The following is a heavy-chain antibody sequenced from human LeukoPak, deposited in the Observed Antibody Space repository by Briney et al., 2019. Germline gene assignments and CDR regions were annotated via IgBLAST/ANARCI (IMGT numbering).Heavy chain of an antibody. V-gene: IGHV5-51*01. CDR2: IYPGDSDT. CDR1: GYSFTSYW. D-gene: IGHD6-13*01. CDR3: ARLGDLYIAAPGHAFDI. J-gene: IGHJ3*02. Sequence: GESLKISCKGSGYSFTSYWIGWVRQMPGKGLEWMGIIYPGDSDTRYSPSFQGQVTISADKSISTAYLQWSSLKASDTAMYYCARLGDLYIAAPGHAFDIWGQGTMVTVSS.